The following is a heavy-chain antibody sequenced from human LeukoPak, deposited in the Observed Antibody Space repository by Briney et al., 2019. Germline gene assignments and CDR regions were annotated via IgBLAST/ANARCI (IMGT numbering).Heavy chain of an antibody. CDR2: ISYDGSNK. CDR1: GFTFSSYG. D-gene: IGHD1-26*01. Sequence: PGGSLRLSCAASGFTFSSYGMRWVRQAPGKGLEWVAVISYDGSNKYYADSVKGRFTISRDNSKNTLYLQMNSLRAEDTAVYYCARDTPGSYVFDYWGQGTLVTVSS. J-gene: IGHJ4*02. V-gene: IGHV3-30*03. CDR3: ARDTPGSYVFDY.